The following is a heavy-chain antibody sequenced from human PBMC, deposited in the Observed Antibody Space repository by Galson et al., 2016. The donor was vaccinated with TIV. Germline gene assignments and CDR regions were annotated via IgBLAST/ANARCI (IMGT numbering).Heavy chain of an antibody. CDR2: IDPSDSYI. J-gene: IGHJ5*02. Sequence: QSGAEVKKPGESLRISCKGSGYSFTNYWINWVRQMPGKGLEWMGRIDPSDSYINYSPSFEGHVTISADRSITTAYLHWRSLRASDTAIYYCARGVSTGSGWLDPWGQGTLVTVSS. CDR1: GYSFTNYW. CDR3: ARGVSTGSGWLDP. V-gene: IGHV5-10-1*01. D-gene: IGHD5/OR15-5a*01.